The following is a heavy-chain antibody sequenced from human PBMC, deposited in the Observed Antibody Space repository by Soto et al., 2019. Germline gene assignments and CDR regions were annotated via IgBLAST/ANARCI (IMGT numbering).Heavy chain of an antibody. CDR1: GYSFTTYG. Sequence: ASVKVSCKTSGYSFTTYGISWVRQAPGQGLEWMGWIGGYNGKTNYAKKLQGRVNMTTDTSTSTAKMELRSLRSDDTAVYYCAREGPAPYYYGMDVWGQGSTVTVSS. CDR2: IGGYNGKT. J-gene: IGHJ6*02. CDR3: AREGPAPYYYGMDV. V-gene: IGHV1-18*01.